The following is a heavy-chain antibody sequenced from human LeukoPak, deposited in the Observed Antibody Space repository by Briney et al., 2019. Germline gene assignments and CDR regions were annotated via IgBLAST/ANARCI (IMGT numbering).Heavy chain of an antibody. J-gene: IGHJ4*02. Sequence: PGRSLRLSCAASGFTFSGYAMDWARQAPGKGLEWLGVISYDGSNQYYADSVKGRFTISRDNSKDTLYLQMSSLRAEDTAVYYCARDSYENSFDYWGQGTLVTVSS. D-gene: IGHD3-22*01. CDR2: ISYDGSNQ. CDR1: GFTFSGYA. V-gene: IGHV3-30*15. CDR3: ARDSYENSFDY.